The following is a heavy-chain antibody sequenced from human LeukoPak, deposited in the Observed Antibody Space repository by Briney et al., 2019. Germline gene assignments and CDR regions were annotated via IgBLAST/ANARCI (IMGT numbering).Heavy chain of an antibody. CDR2: ISSSGSTI. Sequence: PGGSLRLSCAASKFTFNNYAMHWVRQAPGKGPEWVSYISSSGSTIYYADSVKGRFTISRDNAKNSLYLQMNSLRAEDTAVYYCAELGITMIGGVWGKGTTVTISS. D-gene: IGHD3-10*02. J-gene: IGHJ6*04. CDR3: AELGITMIGGV. CDR1: KFTFNNYA. V-gene: IGHV3-48*03.